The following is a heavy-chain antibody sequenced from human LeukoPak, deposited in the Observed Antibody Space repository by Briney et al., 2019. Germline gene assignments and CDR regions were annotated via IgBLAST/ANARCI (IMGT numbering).Heavy chain of an antibody. CDR1: AFTFSSYA. CDR3: AKGKIVVVSFDY. CDR2: ISGSGGST. V-gene: IGHV3-23*01. D-gene: IGHD3-22*01. J-gene: IGHJ4*02. Sequence: GGSLRLSCAASAFTFSSYAISWVRQAPGKGLEWVSAISGSGGSTYYADSVKGRFTISRDNSKNTLYLQMNSLRAEDTAVYYCAKGKIVVVSFDYWGQGTLVTVSS.